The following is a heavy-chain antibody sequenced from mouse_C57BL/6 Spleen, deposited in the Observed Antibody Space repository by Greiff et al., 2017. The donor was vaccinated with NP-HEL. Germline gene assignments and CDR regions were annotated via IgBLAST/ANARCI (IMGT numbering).Heavy chain of an antibody. CDR2: IYPGDGDT. V-gene: IGHV1-82*01. CDR1: GYAFSSSW. CDR3: ARRAITTVVATPYYFDY. Sequence: QVQLQQSGPELVKPGASVKISCKASGYAFSSSWMNWVKQRPGKGLEWIGRIYPGDGDTNYNGKFKGKATLTADKSSSTAYMQLSSLTSEDSAVYFCARRAITTVVATPYYFDYWGQGTTLTVSS. D-gene: IGHD1-1*01. J-gene: IGHJ2*01.